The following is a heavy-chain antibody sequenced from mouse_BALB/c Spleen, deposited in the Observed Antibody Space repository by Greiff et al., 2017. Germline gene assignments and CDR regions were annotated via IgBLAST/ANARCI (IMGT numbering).Heavy chain of an antibody. CDR1: GYTFTSYW. CDR2: INPSNGRT. D-gene: IGHD1-1*01. Sequence: QVQLQQPGAELVKPGASVKLSCKASGYTFTSYWMRWVKQRPGQGLEWIGEINPSNGRTNYNEKFKSKATLTVDKSSSTAYMQLSSLTSEDSAVYYCARDGDYYGSSFDYWGQGTTLTVSS. CDR3: ARDGDYYGSSFDY. V-gene: IGHV1S81*02. J-gene: IGHJ2*01.